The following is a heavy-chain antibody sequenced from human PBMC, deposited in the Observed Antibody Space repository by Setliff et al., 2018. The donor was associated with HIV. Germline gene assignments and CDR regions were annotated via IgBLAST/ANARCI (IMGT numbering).Heavy chain of an antibody. CDR1: GYTLTGYY. V-gene: IGHV1-2*02. CDR2: INPNSGDT. CDR3: ATLDY. J-gene: IGHJ4*02. Sequence: GASVKVSCKASGYTLTGYYMHWVRQAPGHGLEWMGWINPNSGDTNYAQKFQGRVTMTTDTSISTAYMELSRLRSDDTAVYYCATLDYWGQGTLVTVSS.